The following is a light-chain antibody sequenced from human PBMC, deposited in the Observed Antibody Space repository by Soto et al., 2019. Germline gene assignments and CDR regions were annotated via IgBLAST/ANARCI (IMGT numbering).Light chain of an antibody. J-gene: IGLJ1*01. V-gene: IGLV2-14*01. CDR3: SSYKTSSTYV. CDR1: SSDVGSYNF. CDR2: EVS. Sequence: QSVLAQPASVSGSPGQSITISCTGTSSDVGSYNFVSWYQQLPGKAPKLMIYEVSNRPSGVSNRFPGSKSGNTASLTISGLQAEDEADYYCSSYKTSSTYVFGSGTKVTVL.